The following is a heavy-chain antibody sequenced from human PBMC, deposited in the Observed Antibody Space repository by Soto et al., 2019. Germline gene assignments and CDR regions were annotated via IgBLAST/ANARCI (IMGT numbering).Heavy chain of an antibody. J-gene: IGHJ4*02. V-gene: IGHV1-69*13. CDR1: GGTFSSYA. CDR3: ARGRADQLVLDY. CDR2: IIPIFGTA. Sequence: ASVKVSCKASGGTFSSYAISWVRQAPGQGLEWMGGIIPIFGTANYAQKFQGRVTITADESTSTAYMELSSLRSEDTAVYYCARGRADQLVLDYWGQGTLVTVSS. D-gene: IGHD6-13*01.